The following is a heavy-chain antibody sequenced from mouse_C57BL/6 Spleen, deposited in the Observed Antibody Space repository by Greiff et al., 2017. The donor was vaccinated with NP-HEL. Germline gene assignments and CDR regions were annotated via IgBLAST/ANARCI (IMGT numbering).Heavy chain of an antibody. CDR2: IYPGDGDT. Sequence: QVQLQQSGPELVKPGASVKISCKASGYAFSSSWMNWVKQRPGKGLEWIGRIYPGDGDTNYNGKFKGKATLTADKSSSTAYMQLSSLTSEDSAVYFCGRLAPWDYAMDYWGQGTSVTVSS. CDR1: GYAFSSSW. CDR3: GRLAPWDYAMDY. J-gene: IGHJ4*01. D-gene: IGHD4-1*01. V-gene: IGHV1-82*01.